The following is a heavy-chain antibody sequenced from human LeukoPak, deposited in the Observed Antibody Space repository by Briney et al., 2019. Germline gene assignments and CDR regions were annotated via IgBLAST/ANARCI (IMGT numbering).Heavy chain of an antibody. CDR1: GGSISSGSYY. V-gene: IGHV4-61*02. CDR2: IYTSGST. D-gene: IGHD2-2*01. J-gene: IGHJ6*03. CDR3: AVTIDCSSTSCYAGYYYMDV. Sequence: SGTLSLTCTVSGGSISSGSYYWRWIRQPAGKGLEWIGRIYTSGSTNYNPSLKGRVTISVDTSKNQFSLKLSSVTAADTAVYYCAVTIDCSSTSCYAGYYYMDVWGKGTTVTVSS.